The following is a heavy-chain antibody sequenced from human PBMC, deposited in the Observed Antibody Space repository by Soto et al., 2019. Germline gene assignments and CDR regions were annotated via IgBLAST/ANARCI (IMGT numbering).Heavy chain of an antibody. Sequence: LXLSCAASRFTFSTYWMHWVRQAPWKGLVWVSRINSDGTGTSYADSLKGRITISRDNAKNTLYLQMNSLRSEDTAVYYCAGDSSGYSYDAFDIWGQGTMVTVSS. CDR3: AGDSSGYSYDAFDI. CDR1: RFTFSTYW. CDR2: INSDGTGT. D-gene: IGHD3-22*01. V-gene: IGHV3-74*01. J-gene: IGHJ3*02.